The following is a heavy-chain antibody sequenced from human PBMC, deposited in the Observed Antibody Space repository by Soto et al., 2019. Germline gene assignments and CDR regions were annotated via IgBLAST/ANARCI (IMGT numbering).Heavy chain of an antibody. Sequence: VQLLESGGGLVQPGGSLRLSCAASGFPFSHYAMSWVRQAPGKGLEWVSAISGSGNDASYADSVRGRFTISRDNSRDTLYLQMNSLRADDTAVYYCARDPLSYGDYAQTYWYFDLWGRGTRVTVSS. V-gene: IGHV3-23*01. J-gene: IGHJ2*01. CDR3: ARDPLSYGDYAQTYWYFDL. D-gene: IGHD4-17*01. CDR2: ISGSGNDA. CDR1: GFPFSHYA.